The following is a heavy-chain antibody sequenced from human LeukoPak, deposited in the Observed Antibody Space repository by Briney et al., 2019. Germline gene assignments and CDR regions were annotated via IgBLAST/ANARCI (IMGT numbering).Heavy chain of an antibody. Sequence: GGSLRLSCAASGFTFSSYGMHWVRQAPGKGLEWVVLIWYDGSNKYYTDSVKGRLTISRDNSKNTLYLQMNSLRAEDTAIYYCAREGPRGNSQFDYWGQGTLVTVSS. J-gene: IGHJ4*02. CDR1: GFTFSSYG. CDR3: AREGPRGNSQFDY. CDR2: IWYDGSNK. D-gene: IGHD2/OR15-2a*01. V-gene: IGHV3-33*01.